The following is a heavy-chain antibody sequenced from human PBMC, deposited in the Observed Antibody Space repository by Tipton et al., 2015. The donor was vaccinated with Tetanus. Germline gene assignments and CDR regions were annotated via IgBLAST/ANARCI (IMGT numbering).Heavy chain of an antibody. CDR3: ARESITIFGVVSIDY. CDR1: GGSISSDAHY. CDR2: IYHSGTT. Sequence: TLSLTCSVSGGSISSDAHYWSWIRQPPGKGLEWIGEIYHSGTTNYNPSLKSRVTMSVDNSKNQFSLKLNSVTAADTAVYYCARESITIFGVVSIDYWGQGTLVTVSS. J-gene: IGHJ4*02. V-gene: IGHV4-4*02. D-gene: IGHD3-3*01.